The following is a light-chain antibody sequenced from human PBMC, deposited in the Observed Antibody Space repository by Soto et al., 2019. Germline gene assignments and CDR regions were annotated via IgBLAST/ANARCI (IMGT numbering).Light chain of an antibody. CDR1: QSVSSN. J-gene: IGKJ3*01. V-gene: IGKV3-15*01. CDR2: GAS. CDR3: QHYNNWPFT. Sequence: EIVMTQSPATLSVSPGERATLSCRASQSVSSNLAWYQQKPGQAPRLLIYGASTRATGIAARFSGSGSGTEFTLTISSLQSEEFAVYYCQHYNNWPFTFGPGTKVDIK.